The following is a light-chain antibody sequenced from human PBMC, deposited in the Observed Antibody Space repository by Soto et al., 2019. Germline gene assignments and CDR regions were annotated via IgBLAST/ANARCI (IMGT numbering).Light chain of an antibody. Sequence: QTVLTQPPSASGTPGQSVTVSCSGSGSNIGGNTVNWYQQVPGTAPKLLIYHNDRRPSGVPDRFSGSKSGTSASLAISGLQSADEADYYCAVCDDSLHGPVFGGGTKLTVL. J-gene: IGLJ3*02. V-gene: IGLV1-44*01. CDR3: AVCDDSLHGPV. CDR1: GSNIGGNT. CDR2: HND.